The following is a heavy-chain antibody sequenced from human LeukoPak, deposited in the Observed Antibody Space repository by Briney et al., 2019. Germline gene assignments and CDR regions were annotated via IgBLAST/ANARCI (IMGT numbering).Heavy chain of an antibody. V-gene: IGHV3-9*01. D-gene: IGHD3-16*01. CDR3: AKDVGLGNYYGMDV. J-gene: IGHJ6*02. CDR1: GFRFDGFA. CDR2: VTWNSGNI. Sequence: PGGSLRLSCAASGFRFDGFAMHWVRQAPGKGLEWAAGVTWNSGNIGYGDSVKGRFIISRDNAKRSLYLEMNSLRPEDTALYYCAKDVGLGNYYGMDVWGQGTMVTDSS.